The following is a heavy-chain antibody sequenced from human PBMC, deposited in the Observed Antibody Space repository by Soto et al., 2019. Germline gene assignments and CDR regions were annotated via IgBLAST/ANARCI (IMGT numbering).Heavy chain of an antibody. V-gene: IGHV3-23*01. J-gene: IGHJ4*02. CDR1: GFTFSSYD. Sequence: GGSLRLSCAASGFTFSSYDMSWVRQAPGKGLEWVSAISGSGGSTYYADSVKGRFTISRDNSKNTLYLQMNSLRAEDTAVYYCAKGSRDSYGYVYFDYWGQGTLVTVSS. D-gene: IGHD5-18*01. CDR3: AKGSRDSYGYVYFDY. CDR2: ISGSGGST.